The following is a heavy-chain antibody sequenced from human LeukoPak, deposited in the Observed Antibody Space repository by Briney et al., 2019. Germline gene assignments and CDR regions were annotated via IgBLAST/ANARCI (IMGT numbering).Heavy chain of an antibody. CDR3: VGQKDPRPIDF. CDR1: GYTFTIYG. D-gene: IGHD3-16*01. V-gene: IGHV1-2*02. CDR2: INPSSGGT. Sequence: ASVKVSFTASGYTFTIYGISWVRQAPGQGLGWMGWINPSSGGTIYAPRFQGRVTMTRDTSINTAYMELNELRSDDTAVYYCVGQKDPRPIDFWGQGTLVTVSS. J-gene: IGHJ4*02.